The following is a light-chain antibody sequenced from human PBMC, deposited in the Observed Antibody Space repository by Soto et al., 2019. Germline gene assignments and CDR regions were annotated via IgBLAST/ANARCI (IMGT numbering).Light chain of an antibody. CDR2: AAS. V-gene: IGKV1-9*01. CDR3: QQFHSYPRT. Sequence: DIQLTQSPSFLSASVGDRVTITCRASQGISNFVAWYQQKPGKAPKLLIFAASSLQSGVPSRFSGSGSGTEFTLTITSLQPEDFATYCCQQFHSYPRTFGQGTKVDIK. CDR1: QGISNF. J-gene: IGKJ1*01.